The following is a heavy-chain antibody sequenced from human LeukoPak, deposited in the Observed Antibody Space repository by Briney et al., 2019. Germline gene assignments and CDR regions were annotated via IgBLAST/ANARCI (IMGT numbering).Heavy chain of an antibody. V-gene: IGHV3-48*03. CDR3: AELGITMIGGV. Sequence: GGSLRLSCNASGFTLSNYAMTWVRQAPGKGLEWVSYISSSGSTIYYADSVKGRFTISRDNAKNSLYLQMNSLRAEDTAVYYCAELGITMIGGVWGKGTTVTISS. J-gene: IGHJ6*04. D-gene: IGHD3-10*02. CDR2: ISSSGSTI. CDR1: GFTLSNYA.